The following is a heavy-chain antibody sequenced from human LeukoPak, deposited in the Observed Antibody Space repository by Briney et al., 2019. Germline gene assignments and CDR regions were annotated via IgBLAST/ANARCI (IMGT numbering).Heavy chain of an antibody. J-gene: IGHJ4*02. D-gene: IGHD3-10*01. CDR1: GFTFSSYA. CDR3: AKGSYYYGSGSHFDS. Sequence: GGSLRLSCAASGFTFSSYAMSWVRQAPGKGLEWVSGISGSGGSTYYADSVKGLFTISRDNSKNTLYLQMDSLRAEDTAVYYCAKGSYYYGSGSHFDSWGQGTLVTVSS. V-gene: IGHV3-23*01. CDR2: ISGSGGST.